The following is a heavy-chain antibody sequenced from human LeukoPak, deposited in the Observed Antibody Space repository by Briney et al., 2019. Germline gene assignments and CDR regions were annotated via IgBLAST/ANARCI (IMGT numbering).Heavy chain of an antibody. J-gene: IGHJ4*02. CDR1: GFTFSAFG. D-gene: IGHD2-21*02. CDR3: ATDHKPYCGGDCYDYQPEY. V-gene: IGHV3-30*03. Sequence: PGGSLRLSCAASGFTFSAFGMHWVRQAPGKGLEWVTVISFDGNNKNSADSVKGRFTISRDNSKNTLYLQMNSLRAEDTAVYYCATDHKPYCGGDCYDYQPEYWGQGTLVTVSS. CDR2: ISFDGNNK.